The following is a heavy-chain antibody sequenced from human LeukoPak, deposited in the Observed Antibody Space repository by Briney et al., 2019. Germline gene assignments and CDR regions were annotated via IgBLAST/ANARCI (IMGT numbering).Heavy chain of an antibody. CDR1: GYSISSGYY. CDR2: IYHSGST. V-gene: IGHV4-38-2*02. CDR3: AGELLPPGKYYYHMGV. D-gene: IGHD3-22*01. Sequence: SETLSLTCAVSGYSISSGYYWGWIRQPPGKGLEWIGSIYHSGSTYYNPSLKSRVTISVDTSKNQFSLKLSSVTAADTAVYYCAGELLPPGKYYYHMGVWGKGTTLTVSS. J-gene: IGHJ6*03.